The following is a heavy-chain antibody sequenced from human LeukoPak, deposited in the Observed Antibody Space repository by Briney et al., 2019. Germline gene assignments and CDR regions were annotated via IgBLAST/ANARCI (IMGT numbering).Heavy chain of an antibody. CDR2: VFYNGNT. Sequence: SETLPLTCSVSGVSIRSTDYYWVWIRQPPGKGLDWIGHVFYNGNTYSNPSLKSRVTISVDTSKNQFSLKLRSLTAADTAVYYCARAVVVAATEGSFDPWGQGTLVTVSS. CDR3: ARAVVVAATEGSFDP. D-gene: IGHD2-15*01. V-gene: IGHV4-39*07. J-gene: IGHJ5*02. CDR1: GVSIRSTDYY.